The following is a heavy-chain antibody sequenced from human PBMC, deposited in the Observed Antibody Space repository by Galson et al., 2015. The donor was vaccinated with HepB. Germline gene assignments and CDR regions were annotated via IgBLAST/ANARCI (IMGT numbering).Heavy chain of an antibody. J-gene: IGHJ3*02. CDR1: GFTFSDYY. D-gene: IGHD2/OR15-2a*01. CDR2: ISSSSSYT. V-gene: IGHV3-11*05. Sequence: SLRLSCAASGFTFSDYYMSWIRQAPGKGLEWVSYISSSSSYTNYADSVKGRFTISRDNAKNSLYLQMNSLRAEDTAVYYCARVKRGPGISSAFDIWGQGTMVTVSS. CDR3: ARVKRGPGISSAFDI.